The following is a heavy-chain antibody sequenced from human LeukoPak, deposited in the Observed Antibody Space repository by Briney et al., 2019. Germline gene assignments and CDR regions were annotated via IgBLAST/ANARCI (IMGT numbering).Heavy chain of an antibody. CDR2: IYYSGST. V-gene: IGHV4-59*01. Sequence: SETLSLTCTVSGGSISSYYWSWIRQPPGKGLGWIGYIYYSGSTNYNPSLKSRVTISVDTSKNQFSLKLSSVTAADTAVYYCARDSALGYWGQGTLVTVSS. J-gene: IGHJ4*02. CDR3: ARDSALGY. CDR1: GGSISSYY. D-gene: IGHD5-18*01.